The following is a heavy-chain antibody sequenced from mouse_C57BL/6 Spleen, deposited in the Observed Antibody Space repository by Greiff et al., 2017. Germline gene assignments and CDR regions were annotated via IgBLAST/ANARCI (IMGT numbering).Heavy chain of an antibody. CDR2: INPNNGGT. CDR3: ARSDGSSYGYFDY. Sequence: VQLQQSGPELVKPGASVKISCKASGYTFTDYYMNWVKQSHGKSLEWIGDINPNNGGTSYNQKFKGKATLTVDKSSSTAYMELRSLTSEDSAVYYCARSDGSSYGYFDYWGQGTTLTVSS. CDR1: GYTFTDYY. V-gene: IGHV1-26*01. J-gene: IGHJ2*01. D-gene: IGHD1-1*01.